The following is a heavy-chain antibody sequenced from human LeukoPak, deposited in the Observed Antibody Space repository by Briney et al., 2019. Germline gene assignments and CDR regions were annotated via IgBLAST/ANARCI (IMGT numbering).Heavy chain of an antibody. J-gene: IGHJ4*02. CDR3: ARDGGF. Sequence: PGRSLRLSCAASGFTFSSSWMNWVRQGPGKGLVWVSRINTDGSSTYYADSVKGRFTISRDNAKNTLFLQMSSLRVEDTAMYYCARDGGFWGQGTLVTVSS. CDR2: INTDGSST. CDR1: GFTFSSSW. V-gene: IGHV3-74*01.